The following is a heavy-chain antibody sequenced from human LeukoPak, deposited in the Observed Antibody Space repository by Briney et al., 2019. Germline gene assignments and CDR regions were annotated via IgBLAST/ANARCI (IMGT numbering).Heavy chain of an antibody. Sequence: PGGSLRLSCAASGFSFRDFWMTWVRQAPGKGLEWAANISQGGSVKYYVDSVKGRFTISRDDAESSLYVQMNSLRDEDTAVYYCARFGYSGWNLEYWGQGTLVTVSS. CDR3: ARFGYSGWNLEY. J-gene: IGHJ4*02. V-gene: IGHV3-7*01. D-gene: IGHD5-12*01. CDR2: ISQGGSVK. CDR1: GFSFRDFW.